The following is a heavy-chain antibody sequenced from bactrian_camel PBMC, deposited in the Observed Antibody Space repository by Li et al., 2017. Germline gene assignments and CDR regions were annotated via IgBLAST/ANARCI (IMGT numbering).Heavy chain of an antibody. D-gene: IGHD1*01. J-gene: IGHJ4*01. V-gene: IGHV3S54*01. CDR2: IYPSAGTI. CDR3: VRDPFRSITDWAVNY. CDR1: GAFYRTNC. Sequence: VQLVESGGGSVQAGGSLTLSCTSPGAFYRTNCMGWFRQAPGKEREGVVGIYPSAGTIYYADSVKGRFTISRDNARNTMYLQMNSLKPEDTAVYYCVRDPFRSITDWAVNYWGQGTQVTVS.